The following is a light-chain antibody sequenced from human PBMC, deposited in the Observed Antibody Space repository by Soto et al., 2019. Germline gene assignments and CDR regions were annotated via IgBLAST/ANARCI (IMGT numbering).Light chain of an antibody. CDR1: SSNIGAGYE. Sequence: QSVLTQPPSVSEATGQRVTISCTRSSSNIGAGYEAHWYQQVPGTAPKLLIYENNNRPSGVPDRFSGSKSGTSASLAITGLQAEDEAEYYCQSYDSSLSGYVFGTGTKLTVL. CDR2: ENN. CDR3: QSYDSSLSGYV. V-gene: IGLV1-40*01. J-gene: IGLJ1*01.